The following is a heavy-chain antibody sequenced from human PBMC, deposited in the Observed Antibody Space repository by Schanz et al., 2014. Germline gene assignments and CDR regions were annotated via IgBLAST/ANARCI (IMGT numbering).Heavy chain of an antibody. D-gene: IGHD6-13*01. CDR1: GFTFSTYA. CDR3: AREQIMAAAGLVDY. Sequence: EVQLLDSGGGLVQPGGSLRLSCAASGFTFSTYAMSWVRQAPGKGLEWVSAISGSGGSTYYADSVKGRFTISRDNSKNTLYLQMNSRRAEDTAVYYCAREQIMAAAGLVDYWGHGTLVTVSS. CDR2: ISGSGGST. J-gene: IGHJ4*01. V-gene: IGHV3-23*01.